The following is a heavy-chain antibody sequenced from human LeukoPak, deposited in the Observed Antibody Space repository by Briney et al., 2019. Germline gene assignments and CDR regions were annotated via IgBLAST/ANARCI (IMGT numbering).Heavy chain of an antibody. V-gene: IGHV4-34*01. CDR1: GGSFSGYY. CDR2: INHNGST. J-gene: IGHJ4*02. D-gene: IGHD2-15*01. Sequence: PSETPSLTCAVYGGSFSGYYWSWIRQPPGKGLEWIGEINHNGSTNCDPSLKSRVTISVDTSKNQFSLNLNSVTAADTAVYYCARRVASRNLDYWGQGTLVTVSS. CDR3: ARRVASRNLDY.